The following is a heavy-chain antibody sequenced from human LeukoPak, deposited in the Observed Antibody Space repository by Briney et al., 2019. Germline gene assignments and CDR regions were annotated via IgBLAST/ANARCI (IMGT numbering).Heavy chain of an antibody. Sequence: SETLSLTCTVSGGSISSSSYYWGWIRQPPGKGLEWIGSIYYSGSTYYNPSLKSRVTISVDTSKNQFSLKLSSVTAADTAVYYCARQIVVVITTSWFDYWGQGTLSPSPQ. V-gene: IGHV4-39*01. J-gene: IGHJ4*02. D-gene: IGHD3-22*01. CDR2: IYYSGST. CDR3: ARQIVVVITTSWFDY. CDR1: GGSISSSSYY.